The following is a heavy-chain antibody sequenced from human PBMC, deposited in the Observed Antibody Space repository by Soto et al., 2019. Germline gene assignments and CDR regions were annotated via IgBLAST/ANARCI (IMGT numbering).Heavy chain of an antibody. J-gene: IGHJ4*02. V-gene: IGHV4-59*01. CDR3: ARRYGDYFDF. D-gene: IGHD4-17*01. Sequence: PSETLSLTCTVSGGSISNYYWSWIRQPPGKGLEWIGYIYYSGSTNYNPSLKSRVTISVDTSKNQFSLKLNSVTAADTAVYYCARRYGDYFDFWGQGTLVTVPQ. CDR1: GGSISNYY. CDR2: IYYSGST.